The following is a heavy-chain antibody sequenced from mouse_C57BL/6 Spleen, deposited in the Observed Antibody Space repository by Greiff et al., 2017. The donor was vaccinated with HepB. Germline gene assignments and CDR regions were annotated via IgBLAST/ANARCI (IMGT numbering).Heavy chain of an antibody. Sequence: QVQLQQSGPELVKPGASVKLSCKASGYTFTSYDINWVKQRPGQGLEWIGWIYPRAGSTKYNEKFKGKATLTVDTSSSTAYMELHSLTSEDSAVYFCARRLLRDYYAMDYWGQGTSVTVSS. CDR2: IYPRAGST. CDR1: GYTFTSYD. J-gene: IGHJ4*01. V-gene: IGHV1-85*01. CDR3: ARRLLRDYYAMDY. D-gene: IGHD1-1*01.